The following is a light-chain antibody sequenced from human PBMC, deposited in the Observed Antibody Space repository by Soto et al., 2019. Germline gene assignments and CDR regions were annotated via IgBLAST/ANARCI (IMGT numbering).Light chain of an antibody. CDR1: SSDIGNYDF. CDR3: AAWDDGLNGWL. J-gene: IGLJ3*02. CDR2: EVS. Sequence: QSVLTQPASVSGSPGQSITISCTGTSSDIGNYDFVSWYQQVPGTAPKAMIYEVSSRPSGVSNRFSGSKSANSASLAISGLKSEDEADYYCAAWDDGLNGWLFGGGTKLTVL. V-gene: IGLV2-14*01.